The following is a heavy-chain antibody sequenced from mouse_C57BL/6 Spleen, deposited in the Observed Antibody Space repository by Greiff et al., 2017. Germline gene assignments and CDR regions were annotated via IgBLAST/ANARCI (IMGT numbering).Heavy chain of an antibody. CDR3: ARGGIIYDGSYFDY. Sequence: DVQLVESGPGLVKPSQSLSLTCSVTGYSITSGYYWNWIRQFPGNKLEWMGYISYDGSNNYNPSLKNRISITRDTSKNQFFLKLNSVTTEDTATYYCARGGIIYDGSYFDYWGQGTTLTVSS. V-gene: IGHV3-6*01. J-gene: IGHJ2*01. CDR2: ISYDGSN. CDR1: GYSITSGYY. D-gene: IGHD2-3*01.